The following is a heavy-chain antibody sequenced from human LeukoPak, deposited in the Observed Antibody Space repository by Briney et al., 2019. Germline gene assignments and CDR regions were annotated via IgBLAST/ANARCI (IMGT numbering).Heavy chain of an antibody. CDR1: GFTFSSFQ. CDR2: FSSSGSIM. CDR3: ARTPTYYDILTDYPYYFDY. V-gene: IGHV3-48*03. Sequence: GGSLRLSCVASGFTFSSFQMNWVRQAPGKGREWVSYFSSSGSIMFYADSVKGRFTISRDNAKNSLYLHMNSLRAEDTAVYYCARTPTYYDILTDYPYYFDYWGQGTLVTVSS. D-gene: IGHD3-9*01. J-gene: IGHJ4*02.